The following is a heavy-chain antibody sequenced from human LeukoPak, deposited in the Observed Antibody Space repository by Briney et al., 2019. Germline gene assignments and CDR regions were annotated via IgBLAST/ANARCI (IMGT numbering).Heavy chain of an antibody. Sequence: GGSLRLSCAASGFTFSGYAMSWVRQAPGKGLEWVSAVSGSGGSTYYADSVKGLFTISRDNSKNTLYLQMNSLRAEDTAVYYCAKRMIRGVNHDAFDLWGQGTMVTVSS. V-gene: IGHV3-23*01. D-gene: IGHD3-10*01. J-gene: IGHJ3*01. CDR3: AKRMIRGVNHDAFDL. CDR2: VSGSGGST. CDR1: GFTFSGYA.